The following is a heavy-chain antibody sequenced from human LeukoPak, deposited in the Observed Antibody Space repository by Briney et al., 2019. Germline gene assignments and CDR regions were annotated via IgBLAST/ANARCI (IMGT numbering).Heavy chain of an antibody. J-gene: IGHJ3*02. Sequence: PGGSLRLSCAASGFTFSSYAMSWVRQAPGKGLEWVSSISSSSSYIYYADSVKGRFTISRDNAKNSLYLQMNSLRAEDTAVYYCARDRSYGDYVGAFDIWGQGTMVTVSS. D-gene: IGHD4-17*01. CDR1: GFTFSSYA. CDR2: ISSSSSYI. CDR3: ARDRSYGDYVGAFDI. V-gene: IGHV3-21*01.